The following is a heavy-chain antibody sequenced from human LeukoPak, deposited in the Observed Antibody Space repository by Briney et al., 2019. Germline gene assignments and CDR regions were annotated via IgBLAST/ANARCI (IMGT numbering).Heavy chain of an antibody. CDR1: GFTFSSYG. J-gene: IGHJ4*02. Sequence: PGRSLRLSCAASGFTFSSYGMHWVRQAPGKGLEWVAVIWYDGSNKYYADSVKGRFTISRDNSKNTLYLQMNSLRAEDTAVYYCARGLYSSSSEGPYYFDYWGQGTLVTVSS. CDR2: IWYDGSNK. V-gene: IGHV3-33*01. CDR3: ARGLYSSSSEGPYYFDY. D-gene: IGHD6-6*01.